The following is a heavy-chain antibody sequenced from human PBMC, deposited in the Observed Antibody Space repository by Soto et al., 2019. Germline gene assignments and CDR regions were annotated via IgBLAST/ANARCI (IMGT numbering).Heavy chain of an antibody. V-gene: IGHV4-30-4*01. CDR2: IYYSGST. CDR1: GGSISSGDYY. D-gene: IGHD6-13*01. J-gene: IGHJ6*02. Sequence: PSETLSLTCTVSGGSISSGDYYWSWIRQPPGKGLEWIGYIYYSGSTYYNPSLKSRVTISVDTSKNQFSLKLSSVTAADTAVYYCARDQGLTAANYYYYGMDVWGQGTTVTVSS. CDR3: ARDQGLTAANYYYYGMDV.